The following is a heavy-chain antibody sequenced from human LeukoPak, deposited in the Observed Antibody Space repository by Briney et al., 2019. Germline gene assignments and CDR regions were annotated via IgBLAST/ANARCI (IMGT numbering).Heavy chain of an antibody. V-gene: IGHV3-30*02. CDR1: GFTFSANN. D-gene: IGHD3-16*01. Sequence: GGSLRLSCAVSGFTFSANNMHWVRQAPGKGLEWVTFIDHDGSQKFYADSVKGRFTISRDNSKNALYLHINSLRREDTAVYYCAKDGGGGTYSFDYWGQGSLVTVSS. CDR3: AKDGGGGTYSFDY. CDR2: IDHDGSQK. J-gene: IGHJ4*02.